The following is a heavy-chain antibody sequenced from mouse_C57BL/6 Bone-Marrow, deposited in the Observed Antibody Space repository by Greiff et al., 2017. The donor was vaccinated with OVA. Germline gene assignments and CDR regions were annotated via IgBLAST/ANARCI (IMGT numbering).Heavy chain of an antibody. V-gene: IGHV5-17*01. J-gene: IGHJ4*01. CDR1: GFTFSDYG. CDR3: ARSIFWLLQDDAMDY. Sequence: EVKLMESGGGLVKPGGSLKLSCAASGFTFSDYGMHWVRQAPEKGLEWVAYISSGSSTIYYADTGKGRFTISRDNAKNTLFLQMTSLRSEDTAMDYCARSIFWLLQDDAMDYWGQGTSVTVSS. CDR2: ISSGSSTI. D-gene: IGHD2-3*01.